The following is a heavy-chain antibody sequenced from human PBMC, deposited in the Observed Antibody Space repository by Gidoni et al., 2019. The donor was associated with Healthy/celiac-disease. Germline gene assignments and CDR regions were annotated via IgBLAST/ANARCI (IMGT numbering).Heavy chain of an antibody. CDR1: GFTFTSYS. CDR2: ITYSSSTI. D-gene: IGHD1-26*01. Sequence: EVQLVESGGGLVQPGGSLRLSCAVPGFTFTSYSMNWVRQAPGKGLEWVAYITYSSSTIYYADSVKGRFTISRDNAQNSVYLQMNSLRAEDTAVYYCTRGAAGRAYFDYWGQGTLVTVSS. CDR3: TRGAAGRAYFDY. J-gene: IGHJ4*02. V-gene: IGHV3-48*01.